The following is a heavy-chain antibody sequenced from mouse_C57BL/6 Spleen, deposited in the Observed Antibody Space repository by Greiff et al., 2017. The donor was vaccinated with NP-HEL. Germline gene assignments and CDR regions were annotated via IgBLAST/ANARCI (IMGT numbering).Heavy chain of an antibody. CDR1: GFTFSDYG. Sequence: EVKLMESGGGLVKPGGSLKLSCAASGFTFSDYGMHWVRQAPEKGLEWVAYISSGSSTIYYADTVKGRFTISRDNAKNTLFLQMTSLRSEDTAMYYCARENFRAMDYWGQGTSVTVSS. CDR2: ISSGSSTI. J-gene: IGHJ4*01. CDR3: ARENFRAMDY. V-gene: IGHV5-17*01.